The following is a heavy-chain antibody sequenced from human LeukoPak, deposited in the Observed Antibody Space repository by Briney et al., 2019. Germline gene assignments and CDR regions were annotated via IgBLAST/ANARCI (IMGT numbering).Heavy chain of an antibody. Sequence: ASVKVSCKASGYTFTGYYMHWVRQAPGQGLEWMGWINPNSGGTNYAQKFQGWVTMTRDTSISTAYMELSRLISDDTAVYYCARGQSSNYDFWSGYANWFDPWGQGTLVTVSS. CDR3: ARGQSSNYDFWSGYANWFDP. J-gene: IGHJ5*02. CDR1: GYTFTGYY. V-gene: IGHV1-2*04. CDR2: INPNSGGT. D-gene: IGHD3-3*01.